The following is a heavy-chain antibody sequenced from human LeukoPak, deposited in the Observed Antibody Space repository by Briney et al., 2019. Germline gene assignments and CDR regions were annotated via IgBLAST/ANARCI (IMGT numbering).Heavy chain of an antibody. D-gene: IGHD3-22*01. CDR1: GFIFSNYG. CDR3: AKAAFYDSSPMDP. V-gene: IGHV3-30*18. Sequence: GRSLRLSCAASGFIFSNYGIHWVRQAPGKGLEWVAVILFDGSDKYYADSVKGRFTISRDNSKNTLYLQMNSLRAEDTAVYYCAKAAFYDSSPMDPWGQGTLVTVSS. J-gene: IGHJ5*02. CDR2: ILFDGSDK.